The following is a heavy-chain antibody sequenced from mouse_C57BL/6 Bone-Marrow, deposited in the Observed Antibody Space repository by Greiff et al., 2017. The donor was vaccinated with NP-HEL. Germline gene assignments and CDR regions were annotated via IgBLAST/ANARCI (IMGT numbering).Heavy chain of an antibody. J-gene: IGHJ2*01. D-gene: IGHD2-4*01. CDR2: IDPNSGGT. CDR3: AKGNIGYDYGY. V-gene: IGHV1-72*01. Sequence: VKLQESGAELVKPGASVKLSCKASGYTFTSYWMHWVKQRPGRGLEWIGRIDPNSGGTKYNEKFKSKATLTVDKPSSTAYMQLSSLTSEDSAVYYCAKGNIGYDYGYWGQGTTLTVSS. CDR1: GYTFTSYW.